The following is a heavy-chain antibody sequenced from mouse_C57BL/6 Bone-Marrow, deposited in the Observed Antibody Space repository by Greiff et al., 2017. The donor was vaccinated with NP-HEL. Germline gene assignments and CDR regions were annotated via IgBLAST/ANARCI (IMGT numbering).Heavy chain of an antibody. CDR3: ARSRPHFDY. Sequence: QVQLKQSGAELVRPGTSVKMSCKASGYTFTNYWIGWAKQRPGHGLEWIGDIYPGGGYTNYNEKFKGKATLTADKSSSTAYMQFSSLTSEDPAIYYCARSRPHFDYWGQGTTLTVSS. V-gene: IGHV1-63*01. D-gene: IGHD1-2*01. CDR2: IYPGGGYT. J-gene: IGHJ2*01. CDR1: GYTFTNYW.